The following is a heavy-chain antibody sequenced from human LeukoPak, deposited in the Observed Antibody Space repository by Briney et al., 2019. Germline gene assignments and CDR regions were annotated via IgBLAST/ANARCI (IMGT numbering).Heavy chain of an antibody. D-gene: IGHD1-1*01. V-gene: IGHV4-4*09. J-gene: IGHJ5*02. CDR3: ARRNGPSGFDP. Sequence: ASETLSLTCTVSGGSISSYYWSWIRQPPGKGLEWIGYIYTSGSTNYNPSLKSRVTISVDTSKNQFSLKLSSVTAADTAVYYCARRNGPSGFDPWGQGTLVTVSS. CDR2: IYTSGST. CDR1: GGSISSYY.